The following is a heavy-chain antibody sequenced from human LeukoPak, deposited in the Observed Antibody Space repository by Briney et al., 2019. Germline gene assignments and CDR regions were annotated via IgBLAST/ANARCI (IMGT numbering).Heavy chain of an antibody. CDR3: ISGSYFDN. V-gene: IGHV3-7*05. CDR2: IKPDGSEK. D-gene: IGHD2-15*01. Sequence: GESLKISCAASGFTFSTYWMSWVRQAPGKGLECVANIKPDGSEKYYVDSVKGRFTISRDNAKNSLYLQTNSLRAEDTAVYYCISGSYFDNWGQGTLVTVSS. J-gene: IGHJ4*02. CDR1: GFTFSTYW.